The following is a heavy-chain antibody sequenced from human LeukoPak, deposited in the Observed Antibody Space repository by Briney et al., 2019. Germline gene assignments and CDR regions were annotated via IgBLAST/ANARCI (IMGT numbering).Heavy chain of an antibody. CDR1: GFTFSDYY. D-gene: IGHD3-3*01. V-gene: IGHV3-11*01. Sequence: GGSLRLSCAASGFTFSDYYMSWIRQAPGKGLGWVSYISSSGSTIYYADSVKGRFTISRDNAKNSLYLQMNSLRAEDTAVYYCASRPPEWSTDVFAWGQGTLVTVSS. CDR3: ASRPPEWSTDVFA. J-gene: IGHJ5*02. CDR2: ISSSGSTI.